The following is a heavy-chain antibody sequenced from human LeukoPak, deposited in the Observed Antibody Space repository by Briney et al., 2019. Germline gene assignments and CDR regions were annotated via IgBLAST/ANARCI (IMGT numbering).Heavy chain of an antibody. CDR2: IYSGGST. J-gene: IGHJ6*03. V-gene: IGHV3-53*01. D-gene: IGHD2-15*01. CDR3: ARDIVVVVAPPEDYYYMDV. Sequence: GGPLRLSCAVSGFPVSRNYMSWVRPAPGKGLEWVSVIYSGGSTYYADSVKGRFTISRDNSKNTLYLQMNSLRAEDTAVYYCARDIVVVVAPPEDYYYMDVWGKGTTVTVSS. CDR1: GFPVSRNY.